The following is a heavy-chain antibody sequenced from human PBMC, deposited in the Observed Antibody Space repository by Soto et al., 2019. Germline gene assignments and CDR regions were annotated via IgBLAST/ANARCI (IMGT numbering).Heavy chain of an antibody. D-gene: IGHD2-15*01. CDR2: ISGSGGST. Sequence: GSLRLSCAASGFTFSSYAMSWVRQAPGKGLEWVSAISGSGGSTYYADSVKGRFTISRDNSKNTLYLQMNSLRAEDTAVYYCAGAYCSGGSCWDYWGQGTLVTVSS. V-gene: IGHV3-23*01. CDR1: GFTFSSYA. CDR3: AGAYCSGGSCWDY. J-gene: IGHJ4*02.